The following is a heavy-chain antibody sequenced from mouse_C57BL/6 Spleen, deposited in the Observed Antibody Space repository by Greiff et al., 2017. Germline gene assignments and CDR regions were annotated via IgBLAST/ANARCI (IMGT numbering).Heavy chain of an antibody. CDR2: ISSGSGTI. V-gene: IGHV5-17*01. Sequence: EVQGVESGGGLVKPGGSLKLSCAASGFTFSDYGMHWVRQAPEKGLEWVAYISSGSGTIYYADTVKGRFTISRDNAKNTLFLQMTSLRSEDTAMYYCARRGYDYDEAYYFDYWGQGTTLTVSS. D-gene: IGHD2-4*01. J-gene: IGHJ2*01. CDR3: ARRGYDYDEAYYFDY. CDR1: GFTFSDYG.